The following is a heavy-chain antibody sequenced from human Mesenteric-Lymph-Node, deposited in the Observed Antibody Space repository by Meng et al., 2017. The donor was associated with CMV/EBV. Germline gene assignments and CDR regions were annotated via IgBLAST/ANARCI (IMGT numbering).Heavy chain of an antibody. D-gene: IGHD1-26*01. V-gene: IGHV6-1*01. J-gene: IGHJ4*02. CDR1: GDSVSSNSAA. Sequence: LRLSCAISGDSVSSNSAAWNWIRQSPSRGLEWLGRTYYRSKWYNDYAVSVKSRITINPDTSKNQFSLQLNSVTPEDTAVYYCARGAEEYSGSYFGYWGQGTLVTVSS. CDR3: ARGAEEYSGSYFGY. CDR2: TYYRSKWYN.